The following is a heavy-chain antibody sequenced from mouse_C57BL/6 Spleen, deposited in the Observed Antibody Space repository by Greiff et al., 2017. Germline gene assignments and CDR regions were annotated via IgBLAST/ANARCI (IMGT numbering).Heavy chain of an antibody. CDR1: GYTFTSYW. V-gene: IGHV1-53*01. Sequence: QVQLQQPGTELVKPGASVKLSCKASGYTFTSYWMHWVKQRPGQGLEWIGNINPSNGGTNYNEKFKSKATLTVDKSSSTAYMQLSSLTSEDSAGYYGARGYGDYGLFAYWGQGTLVTVSA. J-gene: IGHJ3*01. CDR3: ARGYGDYGLFAY. CDR2: INPSNGGT. D-gene: IGHD2-13*01.